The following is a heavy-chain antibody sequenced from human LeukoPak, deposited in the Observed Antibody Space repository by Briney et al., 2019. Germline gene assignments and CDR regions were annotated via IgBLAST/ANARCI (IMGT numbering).Heavy chain of an antibody. CDR3: ARLLFGGYYYYYGMDV. CDR2: IYYTGST. CDR1: GGSVSSGSYY. J-gene: IGHJ6*02. D-gene: IGHD3-10*01. Sequence: SETLSLTCTVSGGSVSSGSYYWSWIRQPPGKGLEWIGYIYYTGSTNYNPSLKSRVTISVDKSKNHFSLKLSSVTAADTALYYCARLLFGGYYYYYGMDVWGQGTTVTVSS. V-gene: IGHV4-61*03.